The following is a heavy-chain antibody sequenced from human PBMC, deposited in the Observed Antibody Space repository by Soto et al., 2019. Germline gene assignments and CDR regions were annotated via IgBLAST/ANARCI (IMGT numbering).Heavy chain of an antibody. Sequence: PGGSLRLSCGASEFTFSSYAMSWVRQAPGKGLEWVSGIDKSAESAFYADSVKGRFTISRDNSKNTLYLQINSLRVEDTAVYYCAKAGGVIDDTTVYRQIDYWGQGTLVTVSS. CDR2: IDKSAESA. CDR3: AKAGGVIDDTTVYRQIDY. D-gene: IGHD2-8*02. V-gene: IGHV3-23*01. CDR1: EFTFSSYA. J-gene: IGHJ4*02.